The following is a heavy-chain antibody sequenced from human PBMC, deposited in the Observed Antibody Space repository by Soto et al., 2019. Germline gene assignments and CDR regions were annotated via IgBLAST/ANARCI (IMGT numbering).Heavy chain of an antibody. CDR1: GFAFSTYA. V-gene: IGHV3-23*01. CDR2: ISGSGGSS. Sequence: GGSLRLSCAASGFAFSTYAMTWVRQAPGKGLEWVSVISGSGGSSYYAASVKGRFTISRDNSKNTLYLQMNGLRAEDTALYYCAKVTKRAAAGRYEYYKYGMDVWGQGTTVTVSS. J-gene: IGHJ6*02. D-gene: IGHD6-13*01. CDR3: AKVTKRAAAGRYEYYKYGMDV.